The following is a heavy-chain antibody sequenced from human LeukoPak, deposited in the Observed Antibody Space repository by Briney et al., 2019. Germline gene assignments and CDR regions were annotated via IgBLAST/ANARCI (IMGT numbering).Heavy chain of an antibody. CDR2: ISGSAHKI. D-gene: IGHD6-13*01. V-gene: IGHV3-23*01. CDR1: GITFSNYA. J-gene: IGHJ4*02. Sequence: GGSLRLSCVASGITFSNYAVSWVRQAPDKGLDWVSVISGSAHKICYADSVKGRFTISRDNSENIVYLQMNNLRAEDTAVYYRAREVIAASAGNFDYWGQGTLVTVSS. CDR3: AREVIAASAGNFDY.